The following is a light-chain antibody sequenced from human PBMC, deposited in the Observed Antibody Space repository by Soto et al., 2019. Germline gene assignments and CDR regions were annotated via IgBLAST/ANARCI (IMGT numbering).Light chain of an antibody. V-gene: IGKV4-1*01. J-gene: IGKJ3*01. CDR2: WAS. Sequence: DIVMTQSPDSLAVSLGERATINCKSSQSVLYSSNNKNYVAWYQQKPRQPPKLLIYWASTRESGVPDRFSGSGSGTDFTLTISSLQAEDVAVYYCQQYYSTPPTFGPGTKVDIK. CDR3: QQYYSTPPT. CDR1: QSVLYSSNNKNY.